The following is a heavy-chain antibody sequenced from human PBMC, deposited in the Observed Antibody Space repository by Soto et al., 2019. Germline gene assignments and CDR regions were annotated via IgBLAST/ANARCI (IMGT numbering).Heavy chain of an antibody. CDR2: MSPDGNSR. V-gene: IGHV3-30-3*01. J-gene: IGHJ4*02. Sequence: QVQLVESVGGVVQPGTSLRLSCAASGFAVSSYSVHWVRQAPGKGLELVSAMSPDGNSRYFADSVNGRFTISRVTSKNTSSLQMESLGPEDGAGYLCTRGRSVIDNYGLEHWGPGKEVSVSS. D-gene: IGHD2-21*01. CDR1: GFAVSSYS. CDR3: TRGRSVIDNYGLEH.